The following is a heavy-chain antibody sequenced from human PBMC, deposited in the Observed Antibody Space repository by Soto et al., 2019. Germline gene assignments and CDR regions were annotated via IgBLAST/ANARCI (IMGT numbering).Heavy chain of an antibody. CDR1: GGDFSGCE. CDR3: ARVPKRVGSREFNS. Sequence: GGSLRLSCSASGGDFSGCERSWVRQVPGKGLEWISYISTSGSTVHYAAPVQGRFTVSRDNATNSMFMVMNSLRVGDTAVYFCARVPKRVGSREFNSWGQGPLVPVS. D-gene: IGHD1-26*01. CDR2: ISTSGSTV. V-gene: IGHV3-48*03. J-gene: IGHJ5*01.